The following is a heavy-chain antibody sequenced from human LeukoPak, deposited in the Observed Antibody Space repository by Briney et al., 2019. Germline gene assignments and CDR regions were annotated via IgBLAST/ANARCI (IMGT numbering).Heavy chain of an antibody. CDR1: GGSFSGYY. V-gene: IGHV4-34*01. D-gene: IGHD4-23*01. CDR2: INHSGST. CDR3: ARGGGGGNSYYYYGMDV. Sequence: PSETLSLTCAVYGGSFSGYYWSWIRQPPGKGLEWIGEINHSGSTNYNPSLKSRVTISVDTSKNQFSLKLSSVTAADTAVYYCARGGGGGNSYYYYGMDVWGQGTTVTVSS. J-gene: IGHJ6*02.